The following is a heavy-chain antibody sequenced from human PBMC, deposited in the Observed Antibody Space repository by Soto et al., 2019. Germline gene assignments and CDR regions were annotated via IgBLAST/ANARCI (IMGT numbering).Heavy chain of an antibody. D-gene: IGHD6-13*01. Sequence: TLSLTCTVSGXPVARGAYDWTWIRQHPGQGLEWLGYIYYRGNTYYNPSLESRVSISLDTSENQFSLKLTSVTASDTAVYYCARSGYGSTDFDHWGQGTRVTVSS. J-gene: IGHJ4*02. V-gene: IGHV4-31*03. CDR2: IYYRGNT. CDR3: ARSGYGSTDFDH. CDR1: GXPVARGAYD.